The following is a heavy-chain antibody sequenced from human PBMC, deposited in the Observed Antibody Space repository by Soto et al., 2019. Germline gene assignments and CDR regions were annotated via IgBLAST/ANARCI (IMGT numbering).Heavy chain of an antibody. Sequence: QLQLQESGPGLVKPSETLSLTCTVSGGSISSSSYYWGWIRQPPGKGLEWIGSIYYSGSTYYNPSLKSRVTISVDTSKTQFSLKLSSVTAADTAVYYCARRGGSYWSDAVDIWGQGTMVTVSS. CDR1: GGSISSSSYY. D-gene: IGHD1-26*01. V-gene: IGHV4-39*01. CDR3: ARRGGSYWSDAVDI. J-gene: IGHJ3*02. CDR2: IYYSGST.